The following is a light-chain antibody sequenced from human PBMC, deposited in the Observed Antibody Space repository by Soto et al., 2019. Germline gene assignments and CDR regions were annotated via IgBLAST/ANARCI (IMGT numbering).Light chain of an antibody. Sequence: QSALTQPASVSGSPGQSITISCTGTSSDVGGYNYVSWYKQHPGKAPKLMIYEVSNRPSGVSNRFSGSKSGNTASLTISGLQAEDEADYYCSSYTSSSTPHVVFGGGTKLTVL. J-gene: IGLJ2*01. CDR3: SSYTSSSTPHVV. CDR1: SSDVGGYNY. CDR2: EVS. V-gene: IGLV2-14*01.